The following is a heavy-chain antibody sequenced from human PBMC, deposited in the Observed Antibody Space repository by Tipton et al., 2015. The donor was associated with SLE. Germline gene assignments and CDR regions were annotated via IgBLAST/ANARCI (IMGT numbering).Heavy chain of an antibody. CDR2: IYYTGST. CDR1: GGSISSSHW. CDR3: AGRGDLVVVTSYFDY. V-gene: IGHV4-4*02. Sequence: TLSLTCDVSGGSISSSHWWTWVRQPPGKGLEWIGDIYYTGSTYYNPSLKSRVTISVDTSKNQFSLKLSSVTAADTAVYYCAGRGDLVVVTSYFDYWGQGTLVTVSS. D-gene: IGHD2-21*02. J-gene: IGHJ4*02.